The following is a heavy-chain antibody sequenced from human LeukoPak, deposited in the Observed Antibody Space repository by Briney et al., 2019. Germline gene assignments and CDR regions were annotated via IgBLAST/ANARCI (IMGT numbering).Heavy chain of an antibody. Sequence: SETLSLTCTVSGGSISSYYWSWIWQPPGKGLEWIGYICYSGSTNYNPSLKSRVTISVDTSKNQFSLKLSSVTAADTAVYYCAREEIRSWFDPWGQGTLVTVSS. CDR2: ICYSGST. CDR1: GGSISSYY. CDR3: AREEIRSWFDP. J-gene: IGHJ5*02. V-gene: IGHV4-59*01. D-gene: IGHD5-24*01.